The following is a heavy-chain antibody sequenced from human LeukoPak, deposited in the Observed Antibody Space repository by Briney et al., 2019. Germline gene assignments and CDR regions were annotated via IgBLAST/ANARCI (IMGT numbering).Heavy chain of an antibody. V-gene: IGHV4-4*07. J-gene: IGHJ5*02. D-gene: IGHD4-17*01. CDR2: IYTSGST. CDR3: ARETLYGDYVSWFDP. Sequence: PSETLSLTCTVSGGSISSYYWSWIRQPAGKGLEWIGRIYTSGSTNYNPSLKSRVTMSVDTSKNQFSLKLSSVTAADTAVYYCARETLYGDYVSWFDPWGQGTLVTVSS. CDR1: GGSISSYY.